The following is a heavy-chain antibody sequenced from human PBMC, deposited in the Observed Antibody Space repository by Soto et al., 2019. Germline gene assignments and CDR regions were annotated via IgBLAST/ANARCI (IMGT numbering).Heavy chain of an antibody. CDR3: AKDRNLYRLQPNWFDP. Sequence: PGGSLRLSCAASGFTFSSYAMSWVRQAPGKGLEWVSAISGSGGSTYYADSVKGRFTISRDNSKNTLYLQMNSLRAEDTAVYYCAKDRNLYRLQPNWFDPWGQGTLVTV. J-gene: IGHJ5*02. D-gene: IGHD4-4*01. CDR2: ISGSGGST. CDR1: GFTFSSYA. V-gene: IGHV3-23*01.